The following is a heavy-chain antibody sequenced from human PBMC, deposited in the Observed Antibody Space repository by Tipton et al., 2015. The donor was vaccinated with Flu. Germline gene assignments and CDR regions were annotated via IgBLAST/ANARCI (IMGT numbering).Heavy chain of an antibody. CDR2: ISSSGSTI. V-gene: IGHV3-48*03. CDR1: GFTFSSYE. J-gene: IGHJ4*02. D-gene: IGHD6-19*01. Sequence: SLRLSCAASGFTFSSYEMNWVRQAPGKGLEWVSYISSSGSTIHYADPVKGRFTISRDNAKNSLYLQMNSLRAEDTAVYYCARGPYSNGWRSYSFDYSGQGPLVSVSA. CDR3: ARGPYSNGWRSYSFDY.